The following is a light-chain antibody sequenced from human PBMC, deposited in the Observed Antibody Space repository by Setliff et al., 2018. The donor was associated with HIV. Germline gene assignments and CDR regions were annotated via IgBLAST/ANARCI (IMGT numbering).Light chain of an antibody. CDR2: EVS. CDR3: SSYAGSNDLGV. J-gene: IGLJ1*01. V-gene: IGLV2-8*01. Sequence: QSALAQLASVSASPGQSITTSCTVRSTDIAFHKSVSWYQQHPGKAPKLMIYEVSKRPSGVPDRFSGSKSGNTASLTVSGLQAEDEADYYCSSYAGSNDLGVFGTGTKVTVL. CDR1: STDIAFHKS.